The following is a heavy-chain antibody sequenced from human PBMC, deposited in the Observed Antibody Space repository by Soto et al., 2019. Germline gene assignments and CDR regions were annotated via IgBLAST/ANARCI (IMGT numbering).Heavy chain of an antibody. D-gene: IGHD5-12*01. CDR1: GGTFSSYT. V-gene: IGHV1-69*02. CDR2: IIPILGIA. CDR3: ASSRLTLSETGTGDY. J-gene: IGHJ4*02. Sequence: QVQLVQSGAEVKKPGSSVKVSCKASGGTFSSYTISWVRQAPGQGLEWMGRIIPILGIANYAQKFQGRVTITADKSTSTAYMELSSLRSADTAVYYCASSRLTLSETGTGDYWGQGTLVTVSS.